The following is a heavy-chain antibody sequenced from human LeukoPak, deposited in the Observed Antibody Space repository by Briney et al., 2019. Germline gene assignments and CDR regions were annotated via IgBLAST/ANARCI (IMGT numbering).Heavy chain of an antibody. CDR2: ISSSSSYI. J-gene: IGHJ4*02. Sequence: GGSLRLSCAASGFTFSSYSMNRVRQAPGKGLEWVSSISSSSSYIYYADSVKGRFTISRDNAKNSLYLQMNSLRAEDTAVYYCARDLALYYYGSGSYSADYWGQGTLVTVSS. CDR1: GFTFSSYS. V-gene: IGHV3-21*01. D-gene: IGHD3-10*01. CDR3: ARDLALYYYGSGSYSADY.